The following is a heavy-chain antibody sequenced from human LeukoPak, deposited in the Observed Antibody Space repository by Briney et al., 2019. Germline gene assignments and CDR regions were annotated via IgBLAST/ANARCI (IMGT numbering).Heavy chain of an antibody. CDR3: VKNMESYGDSSTDS. D-gene: IGHD4-17*01. CDR2: ISDSGGSI. J-gene: IGHJ4*02. CDR1: RFTFSSYA. V-gene: IGHV3-23*01. Sequence: GESLRLSCAASRFTFSSYAMSWVRQAPGKGPEWVSAISDSGGSIHYADSVKGRFTISRDNSKNTLHLQMKSLRAEDTAVYYCVKNMESYGDSSTDSWGQGTLVTVSS.